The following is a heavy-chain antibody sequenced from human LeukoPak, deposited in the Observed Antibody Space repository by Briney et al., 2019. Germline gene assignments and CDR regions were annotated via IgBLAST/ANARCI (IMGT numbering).Heavy chain of an antibody. D-gene: IGHD3-9*01. V-gene: IGHV3-21*01. CDR2: ISSSSHYI. CDR1: GFTFSSYS. J-gene: IGHJ6*03. CDR3: VNDIWTPGSEYMDV. Sequence: GGSLRLSCAASGFTFSSYSMNWVRQAPGKGLEWVSFISSSSHYIYYADSVKGRFTISRHSAKNSLYLQMNSLRAEDTAVYYCVNDIWTPGSEYMDVWGKGTTVTVSS.